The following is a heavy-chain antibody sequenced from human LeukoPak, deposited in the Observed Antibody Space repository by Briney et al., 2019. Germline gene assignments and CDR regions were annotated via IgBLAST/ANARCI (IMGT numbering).Heavy chain of an antibody. D-gene: IGHD1-26*01. CDR2: IYYSGST. V-gene: IGHV4-59*01. CDR3: ARDLKSGSYWGDYYYYGMDV. J-gene: IGHJ6*02. Sequence: SETLSLTCTVSGGSISSYYWSWIRQPPGKGLEWIGYIYYSGSTNYNPSLKSRVTISVDTSKNQFSLKLSSVTAADTAVYYCARDLKSGSYWGDYYYYGMDVWGQGTMVTVSS. CDR1: GGSISSYY.